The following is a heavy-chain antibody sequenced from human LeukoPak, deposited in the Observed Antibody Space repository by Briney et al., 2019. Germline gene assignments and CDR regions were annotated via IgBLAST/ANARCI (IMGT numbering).Heavy chain of an antibody. V-gene: IGHV3-23*01. CDR2: ISGSSGST. D-gene: IGHD3-10*01. Sequence: GGSLRLSCAASGFTFSNYGMSWVRQAPGKGLEWGSGISGSSGSTYYADSVKGRFTISRDNSKNTLYLEMNSLKAEDTALYYCAKDCYGSGSPRWFDPWGQGTLVTVSS. J-gene: IGHJ5*02. CDR1: GFTFSNYG. CDR3: AKDCYGSGSPRWFDP.